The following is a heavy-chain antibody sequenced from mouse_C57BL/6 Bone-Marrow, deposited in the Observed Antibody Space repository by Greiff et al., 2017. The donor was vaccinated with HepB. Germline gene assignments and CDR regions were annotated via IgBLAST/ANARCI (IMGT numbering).Heavy chain of an antibody. CDR3: ARGDHYGSHY. J-gene: IGHJ2*01. V-gene: IGHV1-59*01. CDR1: GYTFTSYW. Sequence: QVQLQQPGAELVRPGTSVKLSCKASGYTFTSYWMHWVKQRPGQGLEWIGVIDPSDSYTNYNQKFKGKATLTVDTSSSTAYMQLSSLTSEDSAVYYCARGDHYGSHYWGQGTTLTVSS. D-gene: IGHD1-1*01. CDR2: IDPSDSYT.